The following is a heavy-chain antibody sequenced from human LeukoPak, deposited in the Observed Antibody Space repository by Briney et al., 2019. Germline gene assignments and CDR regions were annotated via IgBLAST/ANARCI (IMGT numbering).Heavy chain of an antibody. V-gene: IGHV4-59*08. J-gene: IGHJ5*02. CDR3: ARSRYFDWSNWFDP. Sequence: SETLSLTCTVPGGSISSYYWSWIRQPPGKGLEWIGYIYYSGSTNYNPSLKSRVTISVDTSKNQFSLKLSSVTAADTAVYYCARSRYFDWSNWFDPWGQGTLVTVSS. CDR1: GGSISSYY. D-gene: IGHD3-9*01. CDR2: IYYSGST.